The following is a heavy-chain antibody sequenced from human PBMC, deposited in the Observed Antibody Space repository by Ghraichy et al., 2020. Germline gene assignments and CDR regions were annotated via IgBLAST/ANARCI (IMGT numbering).Heavy chain of an antibody. D-gene: IGHD2-15*01. V-gene: IGHV4-34*01. CDR2: VNYVGST. J-gene: IGHJ4*02. CDR3: ARGRYCGGCACYPRPSHFDA. CDR1: GVPFGCYY. Sequence: SETLSLTCTVDGVPFGCYYLQWIRQPPGRGLAWIWEVNYVGSTNYNPALASRVTISLGASWNQFSLRLTSLTAADTAVYYCARGRYCGGCACYPRPSHFDAGGQGTVVSVSS.